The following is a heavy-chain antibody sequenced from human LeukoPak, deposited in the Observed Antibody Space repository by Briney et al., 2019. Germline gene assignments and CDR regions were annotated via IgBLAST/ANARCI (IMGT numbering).Heavy chain of an antibody. Sequence: GESLKISCKGSGYSFNNYWIGWVRQMPGKGLEWMGIIYPGDSDTRYSPSFQGQVTISADKSINTAYLQWSSLKASDTAMYYCARRDIVVNWFAPWGQGTLVTVSS. V-gene: IGHV5-51*01. J-gene: IGHJ5*02. CDR1: GYSFNNYW. CDR2: IYPGDSDT. CDR3: ARRDIVVNWFAP. D-gene: IGHD3-22*01.